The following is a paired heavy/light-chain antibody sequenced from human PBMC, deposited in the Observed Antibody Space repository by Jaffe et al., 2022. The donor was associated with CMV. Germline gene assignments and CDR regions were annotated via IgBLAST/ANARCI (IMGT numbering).Light chain of an antibody. CDR1: QSVSSGS. J-gene: IGKJ4*01. V-gene: IGKV3-20*01. Sequence: EIVLTQSPGTLSLSPGQRATLSCWASQSVSSGSLAWYQHKPGQAPRLLIYAAATRATGIPDRFSGSGSGTDFTLTISRLEPEDFAVYYCQHYGRSPPGPLTFGGGTKVEIK. CDR3: QHYGRSPPGPLT. CDR2: AAA.
Heavy chain of an antibody. CDR2: IKHDGSET. J-gene: IGHJ6*02. CDR3: ARLDTGDFWSGSSWNHYYSGMDV. V-gene: IGHV3-7*01. CDR1: GFTFSTYW. D-gene: IGHD3-3*01. Sequence: EVQLVESGGGLVQPGGSLRLSCAASGFTFSTYWMTWVRQPSGKGLEWVANIKHDGSETYYVDSVKGRFTIFRDNAKDSLYLQMKSVRAEDMAVYYCARLDTGDFWSGSSWNHYYSGMDVWGQGTTVTVSS.